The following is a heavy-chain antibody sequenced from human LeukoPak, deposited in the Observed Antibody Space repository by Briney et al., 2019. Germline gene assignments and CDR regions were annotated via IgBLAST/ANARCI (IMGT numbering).Heavy chain of an antibody. J-gene: IGHJ3*02. CDR1: GASISSVDYY. CDR3: ARDTVPGDSFDI. CDR2: INYRGSA. Sequence: SQTLSLTCTVSGASISSVDYYWSWIRQYPGKGLEWIGYINYRGSAYYNPSLKSRVTISVDTSKNQFSLKLTSVTAADTAVYYCARDTVPGDSFDIWGQGTMVTVSS. V-gene: IGHV4-31*03.